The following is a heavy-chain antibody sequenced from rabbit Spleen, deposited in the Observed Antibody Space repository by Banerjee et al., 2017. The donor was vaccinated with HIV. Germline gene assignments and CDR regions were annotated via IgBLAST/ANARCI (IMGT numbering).Heavy chain of an antibody. CDR1: GFSFSNKAV. CDR2: INAVTGKA. CDR3: ARDGAGGSYFAL. Sequence: LEESGGGLVQPEGSLALTCKASGFSFSNKAVMCWVRQAPGKGLEWIACINAVTGKAVYASWAKGRFTFSKTSSATVTLQMTSLTAADTATYFCARDGAGGSYFALWGPGTLVTVS. D-gene: IGHD8-1*01. J-gene: IGHJ6*01. V-gene: IGHV1S45*01.